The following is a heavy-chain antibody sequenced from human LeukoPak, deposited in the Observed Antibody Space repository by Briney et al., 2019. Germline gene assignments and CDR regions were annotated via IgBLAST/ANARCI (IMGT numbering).Heavy chain of an antibody. V-gene: IGHV3-15*01. CDR3: ATANKGYFS. CDR2: VKGKTDGGTT. D-gene: IGHD1-26*01. J-gene: IGHJ5*02. CDR1: GFSFSGAW. Sequence: GGSLRLSCVASGFSFSGAWMSWVRQAPGKGLEWVGRVKGKTDGGTTDYAAPVRGRFTISSDDSKNTLYMQMNSLKTEDTAVYYGATANKGYFSWGQGTLVTVSS.